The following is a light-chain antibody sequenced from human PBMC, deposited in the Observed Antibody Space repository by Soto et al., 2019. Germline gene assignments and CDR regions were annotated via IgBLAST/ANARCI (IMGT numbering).Light chain of an antibody. J-gene: IGKJ3*01. CDR1: QSVSSNY. CDR2: GAS. CDR3: QHYGSSPFT. V-gene: IGKV3-20*01. Sequence: EIVLTQSPGTRSLSPGERATLSCRASQSVSSNYLAWYQQKPGQAPRLLVYGASIRATGIPDRFSGSGSGTDLTLTISRVEPEDFAVYYCQHYGSSPFTFGPGTRVDIK.